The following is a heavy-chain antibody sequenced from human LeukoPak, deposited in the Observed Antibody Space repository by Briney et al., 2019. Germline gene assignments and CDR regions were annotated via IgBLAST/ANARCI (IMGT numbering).Heavy chain of an antibody. CDR3: ARNNPSYSSSSPVRPRRGPVDY. D-gene: IGHD6-6*01. CDR1: GYTFTGYY. V-gene: IGHV1-2*02. Sequence: GASVKVSCKASGYTFTGYYMHWVRQAPGQGLEWMGWINPNSGGTNYAQKFQGRVTMTRDTSISTAYMKLSRLRSDDTAVYYCARNNPSYSSSSPVRPRRGPVDYWGQGTLVTVSS. CDR2: INPNSGGT. J-gene: IGHJ4*02.